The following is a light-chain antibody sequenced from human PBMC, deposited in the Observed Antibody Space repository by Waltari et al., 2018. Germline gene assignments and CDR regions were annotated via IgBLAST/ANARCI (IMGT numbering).Light chain of an antibody. CDR3: QQYSSSLYT. CDR2: AAS. Sequence: EIVLTQSPGPLSLSPGERATLSCRASQSVSSDYLAWYQQKPGQAPRLLISAASSRATGIPDRFSGSGSGTHFTLTIGRLEPEDFAVYYCQQYSSSLYTFGQGTKVEI. J-gene: IGKJ2*01. V-gene: IGKV3-20*01. CDR1: QSVSSDY.